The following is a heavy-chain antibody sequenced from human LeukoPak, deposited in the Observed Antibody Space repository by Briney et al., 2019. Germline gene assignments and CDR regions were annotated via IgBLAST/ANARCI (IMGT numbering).Heavy chain of an antibody. CDR1: GYTFTGHY. D-gene: IGHD3-9*01. CDR3: ARGGLNFDWLLYFDY. Sequence: GASVKVSCKASGYTFTGHYMHWVRQAPGQGLEWMGRINPNSGGTNYAQKFQGRVTMTRDTSISTAYMELSRLRSDDTAVYYCARGGLNFDWLLYFDYWGQGTLVTVSS. V-gene: IGHV1-2*06. J-gene: IGHJ4*02. CDR2: INPNSGGT.